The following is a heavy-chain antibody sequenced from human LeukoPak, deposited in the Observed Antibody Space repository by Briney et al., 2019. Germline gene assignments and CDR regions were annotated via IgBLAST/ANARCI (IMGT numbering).Heavy chain of an antibody. CDR2: ISGNTGNT. CDR1: GFTFRNFA. V-gene: IGHV3-23*01. J-gene: IGHJ1*01. Sequence: GGFLRLSCAASGFTFRNFAMTWVRQAPGKGLEWVSGISGNTGNTYYADSVKGRFTISRDNSNNTLYLRMNSLRAEDTALYFCAKDAIDGVVSDWGQGTLVTFSS. D-gene: IGHD3-3*01. CDR3: AKDAIDGVVSD.